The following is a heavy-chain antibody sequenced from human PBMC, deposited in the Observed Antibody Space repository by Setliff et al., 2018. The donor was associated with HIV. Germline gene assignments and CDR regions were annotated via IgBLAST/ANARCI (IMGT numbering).Heavy chain of an antibody. CDR2: IYYTGST. Sequence: PSETLSLTCTVSGGSISGHFWSWFRQPPGKGLEWIGYIYYTGSTNYNPSLKSRVTISLDTSKNQFSLKLSSVTAADTAVYYCARRRTAVAGFDYWGQGTLVTVSS. D-gene: IGHD6-13*01. J-gene: IGHJ4*02. V-gene: IGHV4-59*08. CDR1: GGSISGHF. CDR3: ARRRTAVAGFDY.